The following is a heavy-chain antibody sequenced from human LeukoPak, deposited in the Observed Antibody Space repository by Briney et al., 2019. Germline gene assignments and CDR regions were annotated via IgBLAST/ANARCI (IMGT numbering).Heavy chain of an antibody. D-gene: IGHD6-13*01. CDR1: GFTFSSYG. CDR2: ISYDGSNK. J-gene: IGHJ6*02. V-gene: IGHV3-30*18. Sequence: GGSLRLSCAASGFTFSSYGMHWVRQAPGKGLEWVAVISYDGSNKYYADSVKGRFTISRDNSKNTLYLQMNSLRAEDTAVYYCAKDGYSGKENYYGMDVWGQGTTVTVSS. CDR3: AKDGYSGKENYYGMDV.